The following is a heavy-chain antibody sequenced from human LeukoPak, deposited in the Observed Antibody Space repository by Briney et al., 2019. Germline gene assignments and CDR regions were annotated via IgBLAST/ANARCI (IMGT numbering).Heavy chain of an antibody. V-gene: IGHV1-18*01. D-gene: IGHD4-17*01. CDR3: ARNMTTSGPIDIEDAFDI. CDR2: ISANNGKT. Sequence: GASVKVSCKASGYTFTSYGISWVRQAPGQGPKWIGWISANNGKTKYAHNLQGRVAMTTDTSVSTAYMELRSLRSDDTAVYYCARNMTTSGPIDIEDAFDIWGQGTMVTVSS. J-gene: IGHJ3*02. CDR1: GYTFTSYG.